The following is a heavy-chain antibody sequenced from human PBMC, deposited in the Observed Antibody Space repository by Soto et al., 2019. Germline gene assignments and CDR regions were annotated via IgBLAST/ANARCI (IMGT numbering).Heavy chain of an antibody. CDR1: GYIFTGYF. CDR2: INPTSGGT. D-gene: IGHD2-2*01. J-gene: IGHJ5*02. CDR3: ARTLIIVVVPAARGSWFDP. Sequence: QVQLVQSGAEVKKPGASVKVSCKASGYIFTGYFMHWVRQAPGQGLEWMGWINPTSGGTKSVEKFQGRVAMTRDTSINTFYMELSRLTSDDTAVYYCARTLIIVVVPAARGSWFDPWGQGTLVTVSS. V-gene: IGHV1-2*02.